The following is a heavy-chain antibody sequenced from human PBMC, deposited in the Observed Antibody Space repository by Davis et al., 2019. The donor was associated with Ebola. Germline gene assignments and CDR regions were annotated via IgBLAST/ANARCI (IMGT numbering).Heavy chain of an antibody. D-gene: IGHD6-19*01. CDR2: IYHSGST. J-gene: IGHJ4*02. CDR1: GDSISSSKW. CDR3: ARREVGGIAVFDY. Sequence: MPSETLSLTCAVSGDSISSSKWWSWVRQPPGKGLEWIGEIYHSGSTNYNPSLKSRVTASVDKSKNQFSLKLNSMTAADTAVYYCARREVGGIAVFDYWGQGTLVTVSS. V-gene: IGHV4-4*02.